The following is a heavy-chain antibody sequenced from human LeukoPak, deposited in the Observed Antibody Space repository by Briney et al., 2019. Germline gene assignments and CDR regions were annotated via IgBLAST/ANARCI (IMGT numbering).Heavy chain of an antibody. Sequence: PSETLSLTCTVSGASISSSSYYWGWIRQPPGKGLEWIGSIYYSGSTHYNPSLKSRVTISVDTSKSQFSLKLSSVTPADTAVYYCARRLPMVGNNGDYFDYWGQGTLVTVSS. CDR1: GASISSSSYY. CDR3: ARRLPMVGNNGDYFDY. CDR2: IYYSGST. D-gene: IGHD1/OR15-1a*01. V-gene: IGHV4-39*01. J-gene: IGHJ4*02.